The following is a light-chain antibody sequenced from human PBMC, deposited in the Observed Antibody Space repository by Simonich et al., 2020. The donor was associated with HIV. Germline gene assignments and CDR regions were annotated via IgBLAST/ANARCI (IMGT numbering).Light chain of an antibody. CDR1: QSLLHSDGKTY. CDR2: EVS. Sequence: DIVLTQTPLSLSVTPGQPASISCKSSQSLLHSDGKTYFSWYLPKPGQSPHLVIYEVSNRLSGVPDRFSGSRSGTEFTLKISRVEAEDVGIYYCAQSVQLPLTFGGGTKVEIK. J-gene: IGKJ4*01. CDR3: AQSVQLPLT. V-gene: IGKV2D-29*02.